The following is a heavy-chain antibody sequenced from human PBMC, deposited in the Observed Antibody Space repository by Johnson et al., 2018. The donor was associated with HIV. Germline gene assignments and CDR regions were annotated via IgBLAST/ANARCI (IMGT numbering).Heavy chain of an antibody. CDR1: GFSFTNAW. CDR3: AREEGSDILTRGDAFDI. Sequence: VQLVESGGGSVKPGESLKISCEASGFSFTNAWMNWVRQGPGKGLEWVSIIYGAGRTYYADSVKGRCTISRDNSNNTLYLQMNSLRADDTAVYYCAREEGSDILTRGDAFDIWGQVTMVTVSS. J-gene: IGHJ3*02. D-gene: IGHD3-9*01. V-gene: IGHV3-66*01. CDR2: IYGAGRT.